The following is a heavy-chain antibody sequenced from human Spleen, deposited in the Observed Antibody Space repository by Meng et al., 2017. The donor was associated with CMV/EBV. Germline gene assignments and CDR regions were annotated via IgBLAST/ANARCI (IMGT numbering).Heavy chain of an antibody. V-gene: IGHV1-46*01. CDR3: AAYSNYWY. J-gene: IGHJ4*02. D-gene: IGHD4-11*01. CDR2: INPRGGTT. CDR1: GYTFSSYG. Sequence: ASVKVSCKASGYTFSSYGITWVRQAPGQGFEYMGIINPRGGTTHYAQKFQGRVTMTIDTSTSTVYMELSSLRSEDTAVYYCAAYSNYWYWGQGTLVTVSS.